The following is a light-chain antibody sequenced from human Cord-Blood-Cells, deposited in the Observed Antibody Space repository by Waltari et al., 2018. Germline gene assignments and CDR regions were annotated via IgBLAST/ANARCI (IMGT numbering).Light chain of an antibody. V-gene: IGLV2-8*01. J-gene: IGLJ3*02. CDR2: EVS. CDR3: SSYAGSNNLV. Sequence: QSALTQPPSASGSPGQSATISCTGTSSDVGAFNYVAWYQQHPGKAPKLMIYEVSKRPSGVPDRFSGSKSGNTASLTVSGLQAEDEADYYCSSYAGSNNLVFGGGTKRTVL. CDR1: SSDVGAFNY.